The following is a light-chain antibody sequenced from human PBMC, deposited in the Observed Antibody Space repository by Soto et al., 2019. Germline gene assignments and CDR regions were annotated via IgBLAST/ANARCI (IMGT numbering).Light chain of an antibody. V-gene: IGKV3-20*01. CDR1: QSVSSSY. Sequence: EIVLTQSPGTLSFSPGERATLSCRASQSVSSSYLAWYQQKPGQAPRLLIYGASSRATGIADRFSGSGSGTDFTLTISRLEPEDFAVYHCQHYGSPLTFGGGTKVEIK. CDR2: GAS. J-gene: IGKJ4*01. CDR3: QHYGSPLT.